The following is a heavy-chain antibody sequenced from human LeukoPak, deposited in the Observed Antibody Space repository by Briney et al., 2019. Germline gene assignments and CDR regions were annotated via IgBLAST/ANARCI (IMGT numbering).Heavy chain of an antibody. V-gene: IGHV1-2*02. CDR1: GYTFTGYY. CDR2: INPNSGGT. Sequence: ASVKVSCKASGYTFTGYYMHWVRQAPGQGLEWMGWINPNSGGTNSAQKFQGRVTITTDASISTAYMEVSGLRSEDTALYYCTREGLDYWGQGTLVTVSS. J-gene: IGHJ4*02. CDR3: TREGLDY.